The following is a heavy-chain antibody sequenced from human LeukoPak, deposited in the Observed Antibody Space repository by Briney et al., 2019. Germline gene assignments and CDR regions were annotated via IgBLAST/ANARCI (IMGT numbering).Heavy chain of an antibody. CDR3: ARDGEVGATVFWFDP. Sequence: QPGRSLRLSCAASGFTFDDYAMHWVRQAPGKGLEWVSGISWNSGSIGYADSVKGRFTISRDNAKNSLYLQMNSLRAEDTAVYYCARDGEVGATVFWFDPWGQGTLVTVSS. D-gene: IGHD1-26*01. CDR2: ISWNSGSI. V-gene: IGHV3-9*01. J-gene: IGHJ5*02. CDR1: GFTFDDYA.